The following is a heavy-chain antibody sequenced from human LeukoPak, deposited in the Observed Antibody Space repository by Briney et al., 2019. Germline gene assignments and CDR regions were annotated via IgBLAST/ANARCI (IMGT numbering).Heavy chain of an antibody. CDR3: ARGRGMTTYDY. J-gene: IGHJ4*02. CDR2: ISYDGSNK. D-gene: IGHD4-11*01. Sequence: GRSLRLSCAASGFTFSSYAMHWVRQAPGKGLEWVAVISYDGSNKYYADSVKGRFTISRDNSKNTLYLQMNNLRAEDTAVYYCARGRGMTTYDYWGQGTLVTVFS. V-gene: IGHV3-30*04. CDR1: GFTFSSYA.